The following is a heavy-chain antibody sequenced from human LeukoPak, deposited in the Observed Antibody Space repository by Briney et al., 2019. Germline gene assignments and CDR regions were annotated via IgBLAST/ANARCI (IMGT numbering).Heavy chain of an antibody. J-gene: IGHJ4*02. D-gene: IGHD2-15*01. V-gene: IGHV3-23*01. Sequence: GGSLRLSCAASGFTFSSYAMSWVRQAPGKGLEWVSAISGSGGSTYYADSVKGRFTISRDNSKNTLYLQMNSLRAEDTAVYYCAKDQVRVVVAATLMTNWGQGTLVTVSS. CDR1: GFTFSSYA. CDR2: ISGSGGST. CDR3: AKDQVRVVVAATLMTN.